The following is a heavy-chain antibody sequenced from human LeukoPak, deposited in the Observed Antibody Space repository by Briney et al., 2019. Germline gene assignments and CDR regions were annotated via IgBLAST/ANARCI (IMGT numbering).Heavy chain of an antibody. CDR1: GGSISSNTYS. J-gene: IGHJ5*02. Sequence: SETLSLTCTVSGGSISSNTYSWGWIRQPPGKGLEWIGSIYYGGSAYYNPSLKSRVTISVDTSKNQFSLKLSSVTAADTAVYYCARGRSERGFDPWGQGTLVTVSS. D-gene: IGHD1-14*01. CDR3: ARGRSERGFDP. CDR2: IYYGGSA. V-gene: IGHV4-39*07.